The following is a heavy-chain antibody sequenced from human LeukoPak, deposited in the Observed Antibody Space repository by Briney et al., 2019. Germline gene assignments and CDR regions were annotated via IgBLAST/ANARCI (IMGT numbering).Heavy chain of an antibody. CDR3: ARHPSGGSSQNYYYYGMDV. CDR1: GGSISSYY. CDR2: IYYSGST. V-gene: IGHV4-59*08. J-gene: IGHJ6*02. D-gene: IGHD6-13*01. Sequence: SETLSLTCTVSGGSISSYYWSWIRQPPGKGLEWIAYIYYSGSTNYNPSLKSRVTISVDTSKNQFSLKLSSVTAADTAVYYCARHPSGGSSQNYYYYGMDVWGQGTTVTVSS.